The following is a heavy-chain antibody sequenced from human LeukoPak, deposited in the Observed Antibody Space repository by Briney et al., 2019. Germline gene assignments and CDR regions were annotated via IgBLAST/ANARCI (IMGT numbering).Heavy chain of an antibody. V-gene: IGHV5-51*01. Sequence: GGSLEISCKGSGYSFTSYWIGWGRQMPGKGLEWMGIIYPGDSDTRYSPSFQGQVTISADKSISTAFLQWSSLKASDTAMYYCARQVAQLAKIDYWGQGTLVTVSS. CDR3: ARQVAQLAKIDY. CDR1: GYSFTSYW. D-gene: IGHD2-2*01. J-gene: IGHJ4*02. CDR2: IYPGDSDT.